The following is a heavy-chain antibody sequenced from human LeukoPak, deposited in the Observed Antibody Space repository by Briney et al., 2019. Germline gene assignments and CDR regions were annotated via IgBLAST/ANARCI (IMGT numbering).Heavy chain of an antibody. D-gene: IGHD1-26*01. J-gene: IGHJ4*02. V-gene: IGHV4-34*01. CDR1: GGSFSGYY. CDR2: INHSGST. CDR3: ARTLVGSYYTIDY. Sequence: TPSETLSLTCAVYGGSFSGYYWSWIRQPPGKGLEWIGEINHSGSTNYNPSLKSRVTISVDTSKNQFSLKLSSVTAADTAVYYCARTLVGSYYTIDYWGQGTLVTVSS.